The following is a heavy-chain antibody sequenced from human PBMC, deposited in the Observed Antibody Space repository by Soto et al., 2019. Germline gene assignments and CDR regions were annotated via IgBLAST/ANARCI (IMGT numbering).Heavy chain of an antibody. CDR2: VHHSGRT. Sequence: SETLSLTCTVSGGSISSNNWWSWVRQPPGKGLEWIGEVHHSGRTNYNPSLKSRVTISVDKSKSHFSLNLTSVTAADTAVYYCAGQVDTTYTYNYWGQGTLVTVSS. V-gene: IGHV4-4*02. J-gene: IGHJ4*02. CDR1: GGSISSNNW. CDR3: AGQVDTTYTYNY. D-gene: IGHD1-20*01.